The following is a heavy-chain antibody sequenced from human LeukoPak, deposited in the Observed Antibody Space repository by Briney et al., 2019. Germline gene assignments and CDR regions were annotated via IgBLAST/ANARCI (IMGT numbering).Heavy chain of an antibody. CDR3: ARQSLVDYSDSRGPYRWFDI. CDR1: GDSLRSHY. V-gene: IGHV4-59*11. D-gene: IGHD3-22*01. CDR2: IDHTGSS. Sequence: TSETLSLTCNVSGDSLRSHYWSWIRQPPGKGLEWIGYIDHTGSSECSPSLKSRVTMSVDTSNNQVSLKLSYVTAADTAVYFCARQSLVDYSDSRGPYRWFDIWGRGTLVTVS. J-gene: IGHJ5*02.